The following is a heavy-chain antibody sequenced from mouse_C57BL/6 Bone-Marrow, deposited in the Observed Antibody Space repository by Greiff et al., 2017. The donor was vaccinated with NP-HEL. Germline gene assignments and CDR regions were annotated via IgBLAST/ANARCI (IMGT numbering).Heavy chain of an antibody. CDR2: IYPRSGNT. J-gene: IGHJ2*01. V-gene: IGHV1-81*01. CDR3: ARSGGDGNYTVFDY. Sequence: VQVVESGAELARPGASVKLSCKASGYTFTSYGISWVKQRTGQGLEWIGEIYPRSGNTYYNEKFKGKATVTADNSSSTAYMGLRSLTSEDSAVYFCARSGGDGNYTVFDYWGQGTTLTVSS. CDR1: GYTFTSYG. D-gene: IGHD2-1*01.